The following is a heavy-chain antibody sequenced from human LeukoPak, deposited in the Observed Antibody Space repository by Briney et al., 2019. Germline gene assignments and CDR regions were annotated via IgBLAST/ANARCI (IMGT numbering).Heavy chain of an antibody. Sequence: PSQTLSLTCTVSGGSISSGGYYWSWIRQHPGKGLEWIGHMYYSGDSYYNPSLKSRVTISVDTSKNELSLKLSSVTAADTAVYCRARELSGTNWFDPWGQGTLVTVTS. CDR2: MYYSGDS. D-gene: IGHD3-16*02. CDR1: GGSISSGGYY. V-gene: IGHV4-31*03. J-gene: IGHJ5*02. CDR3: ARELSGTNWFDP.